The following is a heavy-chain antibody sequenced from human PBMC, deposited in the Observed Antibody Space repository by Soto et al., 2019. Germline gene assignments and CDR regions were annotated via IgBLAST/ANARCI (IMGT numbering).Heavy chain of an antibody. V-gene: IGHV2-26*01. CDR3: ARIVRPGVGTPFDY. Sequence: QVTLTESGPVLVKPTETLTLTCTVSGFSLSDPTMGVSWIRQPPGKALEWLAHIFSNAEKSYNSSLKSRLTISEDTSKSQVFLTMTNLDPVDTATFFCARIVRPGVGTPFDYWGRGTLVTVSS. J-gene: IGHJ4*02. D-gene: IGHD3-3*01. CDR2: IFSNAEK. CDR1: GFSLSDPTMG.